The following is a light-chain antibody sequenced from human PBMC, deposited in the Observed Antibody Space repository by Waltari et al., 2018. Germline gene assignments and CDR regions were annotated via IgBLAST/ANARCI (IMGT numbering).Light chain of an antibody. CDR3: QQYDNLLLT. CDR2: QAS. J-gene: IGKJ4*01. CDR1: QSISNW. Sequence: IQMTQSPSTLSASVGDRVTITCRASQSISNWLAWYQHKPGKGPRLLIYQASSLESGVPSRFSGTGSGTEFTLTISSLQPDDFATYYCQQYDNLLLTFGGGTKVEIK. V-gene: IGKV1-5*03.